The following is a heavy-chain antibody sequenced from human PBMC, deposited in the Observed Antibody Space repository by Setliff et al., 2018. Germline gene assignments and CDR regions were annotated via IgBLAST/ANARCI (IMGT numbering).Heavy chain of an antibody. V-gene: IGHV1-18*01. CDR1: GYTFTDYG. CDR2: ISPHTGNA. CDR3: ERLVRYCTTTSCQRTSGDDF. J-gene: IGHJ4*02. D-gene: IGHD2-2*01. Sequence: ASVVSCKASGYTFTDYGVDWVRQAPGQGLQWVGWISPHTGNAYYAPKFEDRVIMTTDTSTTTAYLELKSLRSDDTAVYYCERLVRYCTTTSCQRTSGDDFWGQGTLVTVSS.